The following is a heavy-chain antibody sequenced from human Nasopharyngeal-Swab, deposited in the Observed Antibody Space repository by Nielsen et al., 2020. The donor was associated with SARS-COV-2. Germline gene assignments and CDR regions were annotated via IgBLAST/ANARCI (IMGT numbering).Heavy chain of an antibody. CDR2: ISDNGGST. CDR3: AKGGHCGGGSCYSLPYNYYFGMDV. CDR1: GFTLSSYA. V-gene: IGHV3-23*01. Sequence: GGSLRLSCEASGFTLSSYAMTWVRQAPGKGLEWVSGISDNGGSTNYAGSVKGRFTISRDESKNTVYLQMNSLRAEDSAIYYCAKGGHCGGGSCYSLPYNYYFGMDVWGQGTTVTVSS. J-gene: IGHJ6*02. D-gene: IGHD2-15*01.